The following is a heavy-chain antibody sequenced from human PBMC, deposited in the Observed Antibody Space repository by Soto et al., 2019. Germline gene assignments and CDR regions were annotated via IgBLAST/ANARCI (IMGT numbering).Heavy chain of an antibody. Sequence: QVQLVQSGAEVKKPGASVKVSCKASGYTFTGYYMHWVRQAPGQGLEWMGWINPNSGGTNYAQKFQGWVTMTRDTSSSTAYRELSRLRSDDTAVYYCARAAVRDYGDYGSLYYGMDVWGQGNTVTVSS. CDR2: INPNSGGT. V-gene: IGHV1-2*04. D-gene: IGHD4-17*01. CDR3: ARAAVRDYGDYGSLYYGMDV. J-gene: IGHJ6*02. CDR1: GYTFTGYY.